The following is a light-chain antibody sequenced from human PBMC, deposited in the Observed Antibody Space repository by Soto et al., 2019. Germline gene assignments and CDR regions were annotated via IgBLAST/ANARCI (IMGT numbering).Light chain of an antibody. CDR2: EVT. J-gene: IGLJ1*01. V-gene: IGLV2-8*01. Sequence: SALIQPPSASGSPGQSVTISCTGTRRDIGGYDFVSWYQQHPGKAPKLMISEVTKRPSGVPDRFSGSKSGNTASLTISGRQSDDEADYYCCSFAGGTNLVFGTGTKLTVL. CDR1: RRDIGGYDF. CDR3: CSFAGGTNLV.